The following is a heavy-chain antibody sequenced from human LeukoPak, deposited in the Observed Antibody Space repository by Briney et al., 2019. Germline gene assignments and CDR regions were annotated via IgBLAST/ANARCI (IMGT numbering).Heavy chain of an antibody. CDR2: IYPGDSDT. J-gene: IGHJ4*02. V-gene: IGHV5-51*01. CDR1: GYSFTTYW. CDR3: ARQYCSGGSCYASFDY. D-gene: IGHD2-15*01. Sequence: GESLKISCKGSGYSFTTYWIGWVRQMPGKGLEWMGIIYPGDSDTRYSPSFQGQVTISADKSISTAYLQWSSLKASDTAMYYCARQYCSGGSCYASFDYWGQGTLVTVSS.